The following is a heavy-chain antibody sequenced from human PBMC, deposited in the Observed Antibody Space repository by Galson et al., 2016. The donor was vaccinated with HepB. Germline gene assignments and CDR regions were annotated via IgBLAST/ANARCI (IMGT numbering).Heavy chain of an antibody. CDR2: VSTYNGDT. CDR1: GYAFDSYG. D-gene: IGHD2-8*01. J-gene: IGHJ4*02. Sequence: SVKVSCKASGYAFDSYGLTWVRQAPGQGLEWMGWVSTYNGDTTYAQKFQGRVTMTADTATSPASMELRSLRSDDTAVYYCATMGATMGHFFDYWGQGTLVSVSS. CDR3: ATMGATMGHFFDY. V-gene: IGHV1-18*01.